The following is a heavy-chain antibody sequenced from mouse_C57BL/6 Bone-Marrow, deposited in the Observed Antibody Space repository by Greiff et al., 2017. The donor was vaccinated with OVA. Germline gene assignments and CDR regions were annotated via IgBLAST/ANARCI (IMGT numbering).Heavy chain of an antibody. CDR3: ARRHGYYYFDY. CDR2: IYPRSGHT. V-gene: IGHV1-81*01. J-gene: IGHJ2*01. Sequence: VQLQESGAELARPGASVKLSCKASGYTFTSYGLSWVKQRTGQGLEWIGEIYPRSGHTYYNEKFKGKATLTADKSSSTAYMELRSLTSEDSAVYFCARRHGYYYFDYWGQGTTLTVSS. CDR1: GYTFTSYG. D-gene: IGHD2-3*01.